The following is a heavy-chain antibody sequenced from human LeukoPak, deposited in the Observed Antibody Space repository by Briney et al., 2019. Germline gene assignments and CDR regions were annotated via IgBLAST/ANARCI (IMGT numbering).Heavy chain of an antibody. D-gene: IGHD3-16*01. V-gene: IGHV4-61*08. CDR3: ASETLRGGYYYGMDV. CDR1: GGSISSGGYY. Sequence: TSETLSLTCTVSGGSISSGGYYWSWIRQPPGKGLEWIGYIYYSGSTNYNPSLKSRVTISVDTSKNQFSLKLSSVTAADTAVYYCASETLRGGYYYGMDVWGQGTTVTVSS. CDR2: IYYSGST. J-gene: IGHJ6*02.